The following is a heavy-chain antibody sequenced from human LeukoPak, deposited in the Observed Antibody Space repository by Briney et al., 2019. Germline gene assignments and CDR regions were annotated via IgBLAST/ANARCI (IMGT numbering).Heavy chain of an antibody. CDR2: ISSSSSYI. CDR1: GFTFSSYS. D-gene: IGHD3-9*01. J-gene: IGHJ5*02. CDR3: ARDRYFDGHLFDP. V-gene: IGHV3-21*01. Sequence: PGGSLRLSCAASGFTFSSYSMNWVRQAPGKGLEWVSSISSSSSYIYYADSVKGRFTISRDNAKNSLYLQMNSLRAEDTAVYYCARDRYFDGHLFDPWGQGTLVTVSS.